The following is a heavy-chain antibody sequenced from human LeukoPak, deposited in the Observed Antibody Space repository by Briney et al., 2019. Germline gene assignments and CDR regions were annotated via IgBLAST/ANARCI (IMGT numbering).Heavy chain of an antibody. CDR2: ISSSGSTI. CDR1: GFTFSSYA. Sequence: PGGSLRLSCAASGFTFSSYAMSWVRQAPGKGLEWVSYISSSGSTIYYADSVKGRFTISRDNAKNSLYLQMNSLRAEDTAVYYCAREGRYDFWSGYYTGPHYYYYYGMDVWGQGTTVTVSS. V-gene: IGHV3-48*04. J-gene: IGHJ6*02. D-gene: IGHD3-3*01. CDR3: AREGRYDFWSGYYTGPHYYYYYGMDV.